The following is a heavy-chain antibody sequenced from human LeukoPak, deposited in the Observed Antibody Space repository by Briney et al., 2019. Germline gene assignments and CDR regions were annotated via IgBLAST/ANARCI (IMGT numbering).Heavy chain of an antibody. CDR1: GGSISSYY. CDR2: IYYSGST. J-gene: IGHJ4*02. D-gene: IGHD1-1*01. CDR3: ARWRLGMEY. V-gene: IGHV4-59*08. Sequence: PSETLSLTCTVSGGSISSYYWSWVRQPPGKGLEWGGNIYYSGSTNYNPSLKSRVTISVDTSKNQLSLKLSSVTAADTAVYYCARWRLGMEYWGQGTLVTVSS.